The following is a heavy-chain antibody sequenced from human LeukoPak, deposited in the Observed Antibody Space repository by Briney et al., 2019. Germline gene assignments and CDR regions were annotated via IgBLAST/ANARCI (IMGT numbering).Heavy chain of an antibody. CDR1: GGTFSSYA. D-gene: IGHD3-22*01. J-gene: IGHJ6*02. CDR2: IIPIFGTA. CDR3: ARGRYYDSSGYFWYYYYGMDV. V-gene: IGHV1-69*13. Sequence: SVKVSCKASGGTFSSYAISWVRQAPGQGLEWMGGIIPIFGTANYAQKFQGRVTITADESTSTAYMELSSLRSEDTAVYYCARGRYYDSSGYFWYYYYGMDVWGQGTTVTVSS.